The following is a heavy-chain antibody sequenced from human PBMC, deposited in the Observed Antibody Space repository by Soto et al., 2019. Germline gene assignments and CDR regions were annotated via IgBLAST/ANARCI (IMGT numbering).Heavy chain of an antibody. J-gene: IGHJ2*01. CDR1: GGSVSSGSFY. D-gene: IGHD3-10*01. CDR3: AREWLGGLGHYFDL. CDR2: IDYSGRA. Sequence: QVHLQESGPGLVKPSETLSLTCTVSGGSVSSGSFYWSWIRQSPGKGLEGIANIDYSGRANYNSSPPSRVTMSVDTSNNQFSLKLSSLTAADTAVYYCAREWLGGLGHYFDLWGRGHLVTVSS. V-gene: IGHV4-61*01.